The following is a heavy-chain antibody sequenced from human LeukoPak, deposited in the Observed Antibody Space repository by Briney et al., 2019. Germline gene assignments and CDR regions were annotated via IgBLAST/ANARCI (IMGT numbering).Heavy chain of an antibody. J-gene: IGHJ5*02. Sequence: PVKVSCKASGGTFSSYAISWVRQAPGQGLEWMGGIIPIFGTANYAQKFQGRVTITTDESTSTAYMELSSLRSEDTAVYYCARAVIEYYYDSSRYSNWFDPWGQGTLVTVSS. V-gene: IGHV1-69*05. D-gene: IGHD3-22*01. CDR3: ARAVIEYYYDSSRYSNWFDP. CDR2: IIPIFGTA. CDR1: GGTFSSYA.